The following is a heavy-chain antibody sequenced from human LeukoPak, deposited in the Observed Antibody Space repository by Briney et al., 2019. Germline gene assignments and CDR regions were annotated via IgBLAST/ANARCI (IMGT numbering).Heavy chain of an antibody. D-gene: IGHD3-22*01. V-gene: IGHV3-23*01. CDR3: AKDRYYDNSANHYESES. J-gene: IGHJ5*02. CDR1: GFTFSSYS. Sequence: PGRSLRLSCAASGFTFSSYSMNCVRQAPGKGLEWVSAVSGSGGSTNYADSVTGRFTISRDNSKNTLYLQMNSLRAEDTAVYYCAKDRYYDNSANHYESESWGQGTLVTVSS. CDR2: VSGSGGST.